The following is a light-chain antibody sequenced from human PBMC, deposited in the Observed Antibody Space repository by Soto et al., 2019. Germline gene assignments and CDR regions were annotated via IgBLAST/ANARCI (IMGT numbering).Light chain of an antibody. CDR3: SSYTRSSTLVV. V-gene: IGLV2-14*01. Sequence: QSVLTQPASVSGSPGQSITISCSGTSSDVGGYNYVSWYQQHPGKAPKLMIYDVSNRPSGVSNRFSGSKSGNTASLTISGLQPEDEADYYCSSYTRSSTLVVFGGGTKLTVL. CDR1: SSDVGGYNY. CDR2: DVS. J-gene: IGLJ2*01.